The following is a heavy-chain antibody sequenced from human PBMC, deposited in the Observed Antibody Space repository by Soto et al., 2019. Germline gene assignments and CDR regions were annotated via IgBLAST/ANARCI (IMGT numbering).Heavy chain of an antibody. V-gene: IGHV1-69*13. CDR2: VIPVFNTS. CDR1: GGAFGRYS. Sequence: SVKVSCKASGGAFGRYSVSWVRQAPGQGLEWIGGVIPVFNTSNYSLRFQGRVAIFADLSTSTVFMELRSLRSEDTALYYCARGDEMTAVTIFEYWGQGTLVTVSS. J-gene: IGHJ4*02. D-gene: IGHD4-17*01. CDR3: ARGDEMTAVTIFEY.